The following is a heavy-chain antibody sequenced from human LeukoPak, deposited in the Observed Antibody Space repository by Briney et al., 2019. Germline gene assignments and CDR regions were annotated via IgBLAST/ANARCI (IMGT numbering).Heavy chain of an antibody. CDR3: ARHGTAAGPLQL. CDR2: VYYSGTI. J-gene: IGHJ1*01. V-gene: IGHV4-59*08. D-gene: IGHD2-21*02. CDR1: GGAIDNYY. Sequence: RTSETLSLTCTVSGGAIDNYYWSWIRQPPGKGLEWIAYVYYSGTINYNPSLESRVTISVDTSKNQFSLRLTSVAAADTAVYYCARHGTAAGPLQLWGQGTLVTVSS.